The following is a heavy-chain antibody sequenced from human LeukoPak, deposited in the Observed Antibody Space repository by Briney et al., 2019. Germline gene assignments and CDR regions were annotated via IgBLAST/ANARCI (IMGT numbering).Heavy chain of an antibody. V-gene: IGHV3-74*01. D-gene: IGHD1-26*01. CDR3: AKDRTVGASYWYFDL. CDR2: ISPTGSTT. J-gene: IGHJ2*01. Sequence: GGSLRLSCTASGFSFSGHWMHWARQLPGKGLVWVSRISPTGSTTSYADSVKGRFTISRDSSKNTLFLHMNTLRAEDTAIYYCAKDRTVGASYWYFDLWGRGTLVTVSS. CDR1: GFSFSGHW.